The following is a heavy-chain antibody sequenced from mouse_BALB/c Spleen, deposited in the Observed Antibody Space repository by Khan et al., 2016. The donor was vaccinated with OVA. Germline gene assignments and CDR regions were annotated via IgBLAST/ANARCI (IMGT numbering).Heavy chain of an antibody. D-gene: IGHD2-14*01. J-gene: IGHJ4*01. V-gene: IGHV2-6-4*01. CDR1: GFSLSRYN. CDR3: ARSYYRYDGYYAIDY. Sequence: QVQLKQSRPGLEAPSQSLSITCTVSGFSLSRYNIHWVRQPPGKGLEWLGMIWGGGGTDYNSTLKSRLSISKDNSKSQVFLKMNSLQTDDSAMYYCARSYYRYDGYYAIDYWGQGTSVTVSS. CDR2: IWGGGGT.